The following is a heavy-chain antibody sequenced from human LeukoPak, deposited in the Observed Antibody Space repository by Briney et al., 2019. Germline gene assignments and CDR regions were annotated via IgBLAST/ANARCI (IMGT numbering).Heavy chain of an antibody. CDR2: MNPNSGNT. Sequence: ASVKVSCKASGYTFTSYDINWVRQATGQGLEWMGWMNPNSGNTGYAQKFQGRVTMTRNTSISTAYMELSSLRSEDTAVYYCARAALQCFGELTTSRKAFDYWGRGTLVTVSS. J-gene: IGHJ4*02. D-gene: IGHD3-10*01. CDR1: GYTFTSYD. V-gene: IGHV1-8*01. CDR3: ARAALQCFGELTTSRKAFDY.